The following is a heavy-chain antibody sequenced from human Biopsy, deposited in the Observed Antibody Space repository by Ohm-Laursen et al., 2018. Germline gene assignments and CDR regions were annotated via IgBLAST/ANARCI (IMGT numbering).Heavy chain of an antibody. V-gene: IGHV3-33*01. Sequence: SLRLSCAASGFTFGHYAMHWVRQAPGKGLEWISLVWYDGTNEDYADSVKGRFTISRDNSKNTLYLQINTLTLEDTAFYYCARGLRSGWYGYFDVWGRGTLVTVSS. CDR3: ARGLRSGWYGYFDV. CDR1: GFTFGHYA. CDR2: VWYDGTNE. J-gene: IGHJ2*01. D-gene: IGHD6-19*01.